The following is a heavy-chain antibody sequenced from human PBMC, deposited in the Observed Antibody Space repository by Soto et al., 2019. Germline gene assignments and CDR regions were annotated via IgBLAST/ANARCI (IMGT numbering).Heavy chain of an antibody. V-gene: IGHV1-18*01. Sequence: QVQLVQSGAEVHKPGASVKVSCKASGYTWTSYGISWVRQAPGQGLERMGWISAYNGNTNYAQKLQGRVTMTTDTSTGTAYMELRSLRSDDTAVYYCARDCAAAGPFDYWGQGTLVTVSS. J-gene: IGHJ4*02. CDR3: ARDCAAAGPFDY. D-gene: IGHD6-13*01. CDR2: ISAYNGNT. CDR1: GYTWTSYG.